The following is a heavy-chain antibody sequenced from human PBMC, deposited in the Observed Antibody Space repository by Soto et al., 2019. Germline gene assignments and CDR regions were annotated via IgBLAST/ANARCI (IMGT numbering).Heavy chain of an antibody. CDR1: GGSISPYY. J-gene: IGHJ4*02. D-gene: IGHD3-9*01. V-gene: IGHV4-59*08. Sequence: QVQLQESGPGLVRPSETLSLTCTVSGGSISPYYWSWVRQPPGKGLEWIAFIFYSGSTNYNPSLKSRVTISVDPSKNQFSLKLTSVTAADTAVYYCARHSSQNFDWLEYWGQGTLVTVSS. CDR2: IFYSGST. CDR3: ARHSSQNFDWLEY.